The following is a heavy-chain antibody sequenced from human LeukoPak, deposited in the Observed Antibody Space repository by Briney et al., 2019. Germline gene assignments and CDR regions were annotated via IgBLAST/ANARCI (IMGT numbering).Heavy chain of an antibody. Sequence: GGSLRLSCAASGFSFSTSGMHWIRQAPGKGLEWVAFIQSDGGNEYYADSVKGRFTISRDNSKNTVHLPMNSLRAEDTAMYYCVRDGAHWDLDYWGQGTLVTVSS. J-gene: IGHJ4*02. CDR1: GFSFSTSG. V-gene: IGHV3-30*02. CDR3: VRDGAHWDLDY. CDR2: IQSDGGNE. D-gene: IGHD7-27*01.